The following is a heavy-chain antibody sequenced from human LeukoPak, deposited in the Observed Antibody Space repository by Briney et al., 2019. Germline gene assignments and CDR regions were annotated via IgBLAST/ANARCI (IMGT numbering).Heavy chain of an antibody. V-gene: IGHV1-8*01. D-gene: IGHD6-6*01. CDR3: ARGRPSSSSGAFDI. J-gene: IGHJ3*02. Sequence: ASVKVSCKASGYTFTSYDINWVRQATGQGLEWMGWMNPNSGNTGYAQKFQGRVTITTDESTSTAYMELSSLRSEDTAVYYCARGRPSSSSGAFDIWGQGTMVTVSS. CDR2: MNPNSGNT. CDR1: GYTFTSYD.